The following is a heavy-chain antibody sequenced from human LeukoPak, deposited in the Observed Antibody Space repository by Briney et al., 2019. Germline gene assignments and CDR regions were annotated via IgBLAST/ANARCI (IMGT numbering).Heavy chain of an antibody. CDR1: GFTVSSNY. J-gene: IGHJ6*03. D-gene: IGHD2-2*01. CDR2: IYSGGST. Sequence: GGSLRLSCAASGFTVSSNYMSWVRQAPGKGLEWVSVIYSGGSTYYADSVKGRFTISRDNSKNTLYLQMNSLRAEDTAVYYCARGADSCYGCYYYYMDVWGKGTTVTISS. V-gene: IGHV3-66*01. CDR3: ARGADSCYGCYYYYMDV.